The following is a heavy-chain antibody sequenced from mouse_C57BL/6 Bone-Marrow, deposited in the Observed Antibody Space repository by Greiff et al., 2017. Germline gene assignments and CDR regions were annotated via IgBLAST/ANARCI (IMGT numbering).Heavy chain of an antibody. D-gene: IGHD3-1*01. CDR1: GFTFSSYG. CDR3: ARQALRSGDY. V-gene: IGHV5-6*01. J-gene: IGHJ4*01. CDR2: ISSGGSYT. Sequence: EVKLMESGGDLVKPGGSLKLSCAASGFTFSSYGMSWVRQTPDKRLEWVATISSGGSYTYYPDSVKGRFTISRDNAKNTLYLQMSSLKSEDTAMDYCARQALRSGDYGGQGTSVTVSS.